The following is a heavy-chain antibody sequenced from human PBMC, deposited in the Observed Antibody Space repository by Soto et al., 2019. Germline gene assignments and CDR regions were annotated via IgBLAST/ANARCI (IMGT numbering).Heavy chain of an antibody. J-gene: IGHJ6*02. CDR1: GLSHSITGVG. V-gene: IGHV2-5*02. Sequence: QITLKESGPTLVKPTQTLTLTCTCSGLSHSITGVGLGWIRQPPGNALEWLALIYWDDDKRYSPSLKSRLTITKDTSKNQVVLTMTNMDPVDTATYYCVQSRCGGDCLQSYSSHSYYGLDVWGQGTTVTVSS. D-gene: IGHD2-21*02. CDR2: IYWDDDK. CDR3: VQSRCGGDCLQSYSSHSYYGLDV.